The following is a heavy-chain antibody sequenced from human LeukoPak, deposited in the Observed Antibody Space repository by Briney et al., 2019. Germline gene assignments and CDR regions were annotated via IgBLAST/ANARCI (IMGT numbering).Heavy chain of an antibody. D-gene: IGHD3-10*01. CDR2: IYYSGST. CDR1: GGSISSYY. CDR3: ARGGSASRFGELLSAEYFQH. J-gene: IGHJ1*01. Sequence: SETLSLTCTVSGGSISSYYWSWIRQPPGKGLEWIGYIYYSGSTNYNPSLKSRVTISVDTSKNQFSLKLSSVTAADTAVYYCARGGSASRFGELLSAEYFQHWGQGSLVTVPS. V-gene: IGHV4-59*01.